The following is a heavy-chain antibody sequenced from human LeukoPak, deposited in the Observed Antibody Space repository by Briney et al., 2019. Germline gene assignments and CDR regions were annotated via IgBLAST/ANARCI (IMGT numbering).Heavy chain of an antibody. CDR3: VRDVGSGWAFDY. D-gene: IGHD6-19*01. J-gene: IGHJ4*01. CDR1: GFTFNKYW. V-gene: IGHV3-7*01. Sequence: GGSLTLSCSASGFTFNKYWMSWIRQLPGQGLEWVANVNQDGTQKYYVDSVKGRFTNSRDNARNLLYLQMNSLRAEDTAVYYCVRDVGSGWAFDYWGHGTLVTVSS. CDR2: VNQDGTQK.